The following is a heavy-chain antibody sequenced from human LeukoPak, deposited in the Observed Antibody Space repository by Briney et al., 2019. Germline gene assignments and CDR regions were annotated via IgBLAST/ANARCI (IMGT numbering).Heavy chain of an antibody. V-gene: IGHV4-4*07. D-gene: IGHD3-9*01. J-gene: IGHJ4*02. CDR3: ARVRDDILTGYYVYFDY. CDR1: GGSISSYY. CDR2: IYISGST. Sequence: SETLSLTCTVSGGSISSYYWSWIRQPAGKGLEWIGRIYISGSTNYNPSLKSRVTISVDTSKNQFSLKLSSVTAADTAVYYCARVRDDILTGYYVYFDYWGQGTLVTVSS.